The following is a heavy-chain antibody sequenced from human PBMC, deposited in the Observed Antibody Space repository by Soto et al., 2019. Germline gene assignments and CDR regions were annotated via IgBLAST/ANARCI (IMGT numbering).Heavy chain of an antibody. CDR1: GGSRSSYF. J-gene: IGHJ6*02. V-gene: IGHV4-4*07. Sequence: PSETLSLTCTVSGGSRSSYFWSWIRQPAGKGLEWIGRIYSSGSTDYNPSLKSRVTMSIDTSKNQFSLNLSSVTAADTAVYFCARVKTVDYYGMGVWGQGTTVTVSS. CDR2: IYSSGST. CDR3: ARVKTVDYYGMGV.